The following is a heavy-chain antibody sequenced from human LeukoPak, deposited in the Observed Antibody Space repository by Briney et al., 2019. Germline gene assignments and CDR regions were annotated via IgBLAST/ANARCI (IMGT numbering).Heavy chain of an antibody. Sequence: ASVKVSCKASGGTFSSYAISWVRQAPGQGLGWLGGIIPIFGTANYAQKFQGRVTITADESTSTAYMELSSLRSEDTTVYYCAGGFGGEIDYWGQGTLVTVSS. V-gene: IGHV1-69*13. D-gene: IGHD2-15*01. CDR2: IIPIFGTA. CDR1: GGTFSSYA. CDR3: AGGFGGEIDY. J-gene: IGHJ4*02.